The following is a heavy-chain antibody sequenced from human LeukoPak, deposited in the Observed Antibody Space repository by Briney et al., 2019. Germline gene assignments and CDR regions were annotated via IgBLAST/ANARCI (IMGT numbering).Heavy chain of an antibody. CDR3: AREDYYGSGSYGFDY. CDR2: IYYSGST. J-gene: IGHJ4*02. CDR1: GGSISSYY. D-gene: IGHD3-10*01. Sequence: PSEILSLTCTVSGGSISSYYWSWIRQPPGKGLEWIGYIYYSGSTNYNPSLKSRVTISVDTSKNQFSLKLSSVTAADTAVYYCAREDYYGSGSYGFDYWGQGTLVTVSS. V-gene: IGHV4-59*01.